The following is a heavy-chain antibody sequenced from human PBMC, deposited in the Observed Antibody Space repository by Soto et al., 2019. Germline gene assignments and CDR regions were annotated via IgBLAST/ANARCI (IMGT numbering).Heavy chain of an antibody. V-gene: IGHV3-48*02. Sequence: EVQMVESGGGLVQLGGSLRLSCVVSGFNFHNYGMNWVRQAPGKGPEWVSYISSIGNNINYANSVKGRFTISRDNAKRSLYLQMNRLRDEDTAVYYCARGGAARPDYWGQGTLVIVSS. CDR2: ISSIGNNI. CDR3: ARGGAARPDY. CDR1: GFNFHNYG. D-gene: IGHD6-6*01. J-gene: IGHJ4*02.